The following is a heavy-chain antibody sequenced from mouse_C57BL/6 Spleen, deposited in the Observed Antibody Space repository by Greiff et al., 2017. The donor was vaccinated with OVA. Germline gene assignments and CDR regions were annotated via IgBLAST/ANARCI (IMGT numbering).Heavy chain of an antibody. CDR2: INYDGSST. Sequence: EVQVVESEGGLVQPGSSMKLSCTASGFTFSDYYMAWVRQVPEKGLEWVANINYDGSSTYYLDSLKSRFIISRDNAKNILYLQMSSLKSEDTATYYCARGKGWFAYWGQGTLVTVSA. CDR3: ARGKGWFAY. V-gene: IGHV5-16*01. CDR1: GFTFSDYY. J-gene: IGHJ3*01.